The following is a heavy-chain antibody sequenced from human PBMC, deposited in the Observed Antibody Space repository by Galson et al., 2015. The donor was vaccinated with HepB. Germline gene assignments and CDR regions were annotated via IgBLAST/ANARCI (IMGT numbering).Heavy chain of an antibody. CDR3: ASDKDYLFDY. CDR2: IRTYSGDT. J-gene: IGHJ4*02. D-gene: IGHD2/OR15-2a*01. V-gene: IGHV1-18*04. CDR1: GYTFTTYG. Sequence: SVKVSCKVSGYTFTTYGMSWVRQAPGQGLEWMGWIRTYSGDTNYAQKFQGRVTMTTDTSTSTAFLELRSLRSDDTAVYYCASDKDYLFDYWGQGTLVTVSS.